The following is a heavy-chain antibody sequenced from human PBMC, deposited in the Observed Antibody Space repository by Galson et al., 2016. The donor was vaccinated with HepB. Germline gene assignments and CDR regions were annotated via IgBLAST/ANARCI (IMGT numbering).Heavy chain of an antibody. Sequence: ETLSLTCTVSGASIRRYYWSWIRQSPGKGLEWIGFIYHLGNTDYNPSLESRVTISLDTSKSLFSLIVRSVTAADTAFYYCATITFAHGFDIWGPGTMVTVSS. CDR3: ATITFAHGFDI. V-gene: IGHV4-59*12. CDR1: GASIRRYY. J-gene: IGHJ3*02. D-gene: IGHD3-10*01. CDR2: IYHLGNT.